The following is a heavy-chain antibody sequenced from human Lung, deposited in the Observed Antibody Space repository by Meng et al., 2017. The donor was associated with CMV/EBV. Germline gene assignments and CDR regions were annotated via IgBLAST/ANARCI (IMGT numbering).Heavy chain of an antibody. CDR1: GCSMSSANW. CDR3: ARADKVRFDY. J-gene: IGHJ4*02. Sequence: QVQLHESGPGLVQASGTLALTCAVSGCSMSSANWWSWVRQPPGKGLEWIGEIYHSGSTNYNPSLKSRVSISVDKSKNQFSLKLSSVTAADTAVYYCARADKVRFDYWGQGTLVTVSS. V-gene: IGHV4-4*02. CDR2: IYHSGST.